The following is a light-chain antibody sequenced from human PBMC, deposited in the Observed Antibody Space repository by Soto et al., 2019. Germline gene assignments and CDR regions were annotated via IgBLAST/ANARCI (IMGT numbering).Light chain of an antibody. CDR1: LSVSSY. CDR3: QEYDNWPLWT. Sequence: EIVFTQSPATLSLSPGERATLSCRASLSVSSYLAWYQQKPGQAPRLLIYGASTRATGVPARFSGSGSGTEFTLTINSLQSEDFALYYCQEYDNWPLWTFGQGTKVDIK. J-gene: IGKJ1*01. V-gene: IGKV3-15*01. CDR2: GAS.